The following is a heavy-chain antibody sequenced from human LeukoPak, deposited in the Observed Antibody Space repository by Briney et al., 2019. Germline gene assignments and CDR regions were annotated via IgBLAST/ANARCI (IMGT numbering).Heavy chain of an antibody. D-gene: IGHD6-13*01. V-gene: IGHV1-2*02. CDR3: ARDGSAAAGRYYYYYYMDV. CDR2: INPNSGGT. J-gene: IGHJ6*03. Sequence: PSVKVSCKVSGYTFTGFYMHWVRQPPGQGLEWMGWINPNSGGTNYAQKFQGRVTMTRDTSISTAYMELSRLRSDDTAVYYCARDGSAAAGRYYYYYYMDVGGKGTTLTISS. CDR1: GYTFTGFY.